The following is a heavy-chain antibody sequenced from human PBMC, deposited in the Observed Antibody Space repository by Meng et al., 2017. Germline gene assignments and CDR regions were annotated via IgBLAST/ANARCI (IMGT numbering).Heavy chain of an antibody. J-gene: IGHJ4*02. CDR3: ARVGSFLRDY. V-gene: IGHV4-34*01. D-gene: IGHD2/OR15-2a*01. CDR1: GGSFSGYY. CDR2: INHSGST. Sequence: QVQLQQGGAGLLKPSETLSLTCAVYGGSFSGYYWSWIRQPPGKGLEWIGEINHSGSTNYNPSLKSRVTISVDTSKNQFSLKLSSVTAADTAVYYCARVGSFLRDYWGQGTLVTVSS.